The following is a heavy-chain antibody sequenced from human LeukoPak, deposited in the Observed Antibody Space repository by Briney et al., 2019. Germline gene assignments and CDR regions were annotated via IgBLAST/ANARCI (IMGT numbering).Heavy chain of an antibody. Sequence: PGGSLRPSWSASGFTLRWYAMHWVRQAPGKGLELVGAIIYDGSNEYYADSVKGRFTISRDNSKNTLYLQMNSLRVEDTAVYYCARVCYYASGSFSYFDYWGQGTLVTVSS. CDR3: ARVCYYASGSFSYFDY. CDR1: GFTLRWYA. V-gene: IGHV3-30*16. J-gene: IGHJ4*02. CDR2: IIYDGSNE. D-gene: IGHD3-10*01.